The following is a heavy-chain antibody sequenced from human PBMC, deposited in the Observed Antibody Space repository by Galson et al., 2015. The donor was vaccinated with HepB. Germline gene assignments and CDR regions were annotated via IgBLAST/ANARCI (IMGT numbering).Heavy chain of an antibody. D-gene: IGHD3-10*01. CDR3: ARDLGSSFIGDIDY. CDR1: GYSFTGYG. J-gene: IGHJ4*02. V-gene: IGHV1-18*01. CDR2: ISTSNGGT. Sequence: SVKVSCKASGYSFTGYGINWVRQAPGQGLEWMRWISTSNGGTEYAQKFQDRVTMTTDTSTNTAYMELRSLTSDDTAIYYCARDLGSSFIGDIDYWGQGTLVTVSS.